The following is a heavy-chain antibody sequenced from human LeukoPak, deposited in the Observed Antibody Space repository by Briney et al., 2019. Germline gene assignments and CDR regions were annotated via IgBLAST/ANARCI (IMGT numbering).Heavy chain of an antibody. CDR2: ISSSGSTI. CDR1: GFTFSSYE. V-gene: IGHV3-48*03. J-gene: IGHJ4*02. CDR3: ARERVTRGSGSYFHDY. Sequence: GGSLRLSCAASGFTFSSYEMSRVRQAPGKGLEWVSYISSSGSTIYYADSVKGRFTISRDNAKNSLYLQMNSLRAEDTAVYYCARERVTRGSGSYFHDYWGQGTLVTVSS. D-gene: IGHD1-26*01.